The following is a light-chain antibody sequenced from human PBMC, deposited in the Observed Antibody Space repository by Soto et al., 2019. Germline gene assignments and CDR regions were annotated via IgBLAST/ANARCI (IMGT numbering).Light chain of an antibody. CDR3: QQYETFSGT. CDR1: QSISTW. V-gene: IGKV1-5*01. Sequence: GDGVSITCRASQSISTWLAWYQQKPGEAPKLLIYDASALPRGVPSRFSGSGSGTKFTLTIASLQPDDFATYYCQQYETFSGTFGPRTNVDI. CDR2: DAS. J-gene: IGKJ1*01.